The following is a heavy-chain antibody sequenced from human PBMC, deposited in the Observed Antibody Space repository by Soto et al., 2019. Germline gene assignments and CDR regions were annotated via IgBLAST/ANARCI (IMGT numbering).Heavy chain of an antibody. CDR1: GFTFSDYY. V-gene: IGHV3-11*01. D-gene: IGHD3-3*01. CDR3: ARSLYYDFWSGYYTDYYYYGMDV. CDR2: ISSSGSTI. J-gene: IGHJ6*02. Sequence: GGSLRLSCAASGFTFSDYYMSWIRQAPGKGLEWVSYISSSGSTIYYADSVKGRFTISRDNAKNSLYLQMNSLRAEDTAVYYCARSLYYDFWSGYYTDYYYYGMDVWGQATTVTVSS.